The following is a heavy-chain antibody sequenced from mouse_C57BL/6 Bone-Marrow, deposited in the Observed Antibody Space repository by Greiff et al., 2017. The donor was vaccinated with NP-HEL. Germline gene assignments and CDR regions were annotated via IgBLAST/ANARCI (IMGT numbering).Heavy chain of an antibody. V-gene: IGHV14-4*01. CDR3: TSLFIYYYGSSYAY. J-gene: IGHJ2*01. CDR2: IDPENGDT. D-gene: IGHD1-1*01. Sequence: VQLQQSGAELVRPGASVKLSCTASGFNIKDDYMHWVKQRPEQGLEWIGWIDPENGDTEYASKFQGKATITADTSSNTAYLQLSSLTSEDTAVYYCTSLFIYYYGSSYAYWGQGTTLTVSS. CDR1: GFNIKDDY.